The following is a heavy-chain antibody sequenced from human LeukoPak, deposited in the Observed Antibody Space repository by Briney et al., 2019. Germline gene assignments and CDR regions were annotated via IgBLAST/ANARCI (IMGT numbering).Heavy chain of an antibody. J-gene: IGHJ6*04. CDR2: IDPSDSYT. V-gene: IGHV5-10-1*01. D-gene: IGHD3-10*01. CDR3: ARLSSGSYYTYYYGMDV. CDR1: GYSFTSYW. Sequence: GESLKISCKGSGYSFTSYWISWVRQMPGRGLEWMGRIDPSDSYTNYSPSFQGHVTISADKSISTAYLQWSSLKASDTAMYYCARLSSGSYYTYYYGMDVWGKGTAVTVSS.